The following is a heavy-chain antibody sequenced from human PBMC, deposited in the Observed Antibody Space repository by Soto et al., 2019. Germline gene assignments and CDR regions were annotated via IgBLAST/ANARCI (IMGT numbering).Heavy chain of an antibody. V-gene: IGHV4-39*01. J-gene: IGHJ5*02. Sequence: SETLSLTCTVSGGSISSSSYYWGWIRQPPGKGLEWIGSIYYSGSTYYNPSLKSRVTISVDTSKNQFSLKLSSVTAADTAVYYCARHLIIGMITFGGVSWFDPWGQGTLVTVSS. CDR3: ARHLIIGMITFGGVSWFDP. CDR1: GGSISSSSYY. CDR2: IYYSGST. D-gene: IGHD3-16*01.